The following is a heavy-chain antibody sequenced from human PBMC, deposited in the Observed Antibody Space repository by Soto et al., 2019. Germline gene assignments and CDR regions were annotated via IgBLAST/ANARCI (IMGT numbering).Heavy chain of an antibody. V-gene: IGHV4-39*01. CDR3: ARLSAGSSGVYYYYGMDV. CDR2: IYYSGST. J-gene: IGHJ6*02. D-gene: IGHD6-6*01. CDR1: GGYISSSSYY. Sequence: PSDTLSLTCTVSGGYISSSSYYWGWIRQPPGKGLEWIGSIYYSGSTYYNPSLKSRVTISVDTSKNQFSLKLSSVTAADTAVYYCARLSAGSSGVYYYYGMDVWGQGTTVTVSS.